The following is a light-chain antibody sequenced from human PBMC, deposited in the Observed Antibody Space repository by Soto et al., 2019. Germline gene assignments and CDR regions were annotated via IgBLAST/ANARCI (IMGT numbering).Light chain of an antibody. CDR2: GAS. J-gene: IGKJ4*01. Sequence: EIVMTQSPGTLSVSPGERATLSCMASQSVRSNLAWYQQKPGQAPRLLIYGASSRATGIPDRFSGSGSGTDFTLTISRLEPEDSAVYYCQQYGTSPLTFGGGTKVDIK. CDR1: QSVRSN. CDR3: QQYGTSPLT. V-gene: IGKV3-20*01.